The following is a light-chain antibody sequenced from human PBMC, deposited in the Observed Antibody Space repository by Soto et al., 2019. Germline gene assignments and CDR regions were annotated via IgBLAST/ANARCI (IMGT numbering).Light chain of an antibody. CDR3: QQYNSYWT. Sequence: DIQMTQSPSSLSASVGDRVIISCRASQSVASFLNWYQQQPGKAPNLLIFGASRLQSGVSSRFSGSGSGTEFTLTISSLQPDDFATYYCQQYNSYWTFGQGTKVDIK. J-gene: IGKJ1*01. CDR1: QSVASF. CDR2: GAS. V-gene: IGKV1-5*01.